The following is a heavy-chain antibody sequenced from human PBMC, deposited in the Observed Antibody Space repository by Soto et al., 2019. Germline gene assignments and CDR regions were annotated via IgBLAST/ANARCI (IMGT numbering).Heavy chain of an antibody. Sequence: GSLRLSCAFSVFSFGTYTVNCVRRSPGMGLKWVSGLSDSVGTTHYAYSVKGRFTISRDKSKNTLYLQMNNLRAEDTAVYYCAKHLIGGRRKSPFDLWGQGTQVTVYS. J-gene: IGHJ4*02. CDR3: AKHLIGGRRKSPFDL. CDR1: VFSFGTYT. V-gene: IGHV3-23*01. D-gene: IGHD3-22*01. CDR2: LSDSVGTT.